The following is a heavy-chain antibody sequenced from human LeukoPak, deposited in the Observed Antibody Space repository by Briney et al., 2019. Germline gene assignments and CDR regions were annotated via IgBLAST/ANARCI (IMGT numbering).Heavy chain of an antibody. V-gene: IGHV4-59*01. J-gene: IGHJ4*02. CDR2: IYYSGST. CDR1: GGSISSYY. Sequence: SETLSLTCTVSGGSISSYYWSWIRQPPGKGLEWIGYIYYSGSTNYNPSLKSRVTISVDTSKNQFSLKLSSVTAADTAVYYCARALPSPTSALYDSSGRVFDYWGQGTLVTVSS. CDR3: ARALPSPTSALYDSSGRVFDY. D-gene: IGHD3-22*01.